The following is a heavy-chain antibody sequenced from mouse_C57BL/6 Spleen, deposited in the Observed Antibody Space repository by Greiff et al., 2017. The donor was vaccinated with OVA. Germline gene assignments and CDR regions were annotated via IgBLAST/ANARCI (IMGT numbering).Heavy chain of an antibody. CDR3: ARPGGYGDYFDY. CDR2: ISRGSSTI. V-gene: IGHV5-17*01. J-gene: IGHJ2*01. CDR1: GFTFSDYG. Sequence: EVMLVESGGGLVKPGGSLKLSCAASGFTFSDYGMHWVRQAPEKGLEWVAYISRGSSTIYYADTVKGRFTISRDNAKNTLFLQMTSLRSEDTAMYYCARPGGYGDYFDYWGQGTTLTVSS. D-gene: IGHD3-1*01.